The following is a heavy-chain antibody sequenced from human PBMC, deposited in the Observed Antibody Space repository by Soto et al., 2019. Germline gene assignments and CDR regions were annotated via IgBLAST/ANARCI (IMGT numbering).Heavy chain of an antibody. V-gene: IGHV4-59*08. CDR3: ARRYGPGFDY. CDR1: GGSISSYY. CDR2: IYYSGST. D-gene: IGHD4-17*01. Sequence: QVQLQESGPGLVKPSETLSLTCTVSGGSISSYYWSWIRQPPGKGLEWIGYIYYSGSTNYNPSLKSRVTISVDTSKNQFSLKLSSVTAADTAVYYCARRYGPGFDYWGQGTLLTVSS. J-gene: IGHJ4*02.